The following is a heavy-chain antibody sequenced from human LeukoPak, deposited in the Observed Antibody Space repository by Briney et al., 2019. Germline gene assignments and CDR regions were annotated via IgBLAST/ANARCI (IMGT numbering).Heavy chain of an antibody. CDR1: SGSISTSNYY. Sequence: PSETLSLTCTVSSGSISTSNYYWGWVRQPPGKALEWIGNIFYSGSTNYNPSLKSRVTISVDTSKNQFSLKLSSVTAADTAVYYCARGRYRFDPWGQGTLVTVSS. CDR3: ARGRYRFDP. D-gene: IGHD5-18*01. V-gene: IGHV4-39*07. J-gene: IGHJ5*02. CDR2: IFYSGST.